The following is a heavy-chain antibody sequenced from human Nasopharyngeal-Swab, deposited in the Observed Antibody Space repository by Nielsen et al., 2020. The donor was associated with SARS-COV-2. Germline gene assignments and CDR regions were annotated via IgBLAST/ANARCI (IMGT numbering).Heavy chain of an antibody. CDR1: GFTFSSYG. CDR3: AKGGGFEWSGYYYYFDY. J-gene: IGHJ4*02. D-gene: IGHD3-3*01. V-gene: IGHV3-30*18. Sequence: GESLKISCAASGFTFSSYGMHWVRQAPGKGPEWVAVISYDGSNKYYADSVKGRFTISRDNSKNTLYLQMNSLRAEDTAVYYCAKGGGFEWSGYYYYFDYWGQGTLVTVSS. CDR2: ISYDGSNK.